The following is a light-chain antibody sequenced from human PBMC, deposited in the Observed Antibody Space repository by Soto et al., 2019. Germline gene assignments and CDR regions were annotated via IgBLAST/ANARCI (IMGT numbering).Light chain of an antibody. J-gene: IGLJ2*01. V-gene: IGLV2-23*01. CDR3: CSYAGSSTLV. CDR1: SSLVEVYNF. CDR2: DGN. Sequence: QSALTQPASVSGSPGQSITISCTGTSSLVEVYNFVSWYQHHPGKGPKFIIYDGNQRPSGVSNRFSGSKSGNTASLTISGLQAEDEADYYCCSYAGSSTLVFGGGTKVTVL.